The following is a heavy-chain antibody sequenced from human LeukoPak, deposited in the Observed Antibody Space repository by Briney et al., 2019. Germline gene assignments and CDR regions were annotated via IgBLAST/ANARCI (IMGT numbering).Heavy chain of an antibody. CDR3: ANDQGISSTSCDPDAFDI. CDR2: INVGGSTI. V-gene: IGHV3-48*03. D-gene: IGHD2-2*01. J-gene: IGHJ3*02. CDR1: RLVLSSDE. Sequence: AGGSLRLSWALARLVLSSDEMNWVRQAPGKGLEWVSYINVGGSTIYYADSVKGRFTISRDNAKNSLYLQMNSLRAEDTAVYSCANDQGISSTSCDPDAFDIWGQGTMVTVSS.